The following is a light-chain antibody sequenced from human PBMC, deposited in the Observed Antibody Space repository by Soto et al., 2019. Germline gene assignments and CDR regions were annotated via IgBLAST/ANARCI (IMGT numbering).Light chain of an antibody. CDR1: SSDVGGYNY. V-gene: IGLV2-14*01. Sequence: QSALTQPASVSGSPGQSITISCTGTSSDVGGYNYVSWYQQHPGKAPKLMINDVSNRPSGVSNRFSGSKSGNTASLTISGLQAEDEADYNCSSYTSSSTLVFAGGTKLTVL. J-gene: IGLJ2*01. CDR2: DVS. CDR3: SSYTSSSTLV.